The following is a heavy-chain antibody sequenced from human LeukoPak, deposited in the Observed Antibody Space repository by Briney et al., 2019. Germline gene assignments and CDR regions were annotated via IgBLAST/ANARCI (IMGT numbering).Heavy chain of an antibody. CDR3: AREVTVVLPVPSWHFDL. CDR2: AISSRNYK. J-gene: IGHJ2*01. V-gene: IGHV3-21*01. CDR1: AFTFSSYS. Sequence: PGGSLRLSCAPAAFTFSSYSINWVRRARREWREWVSSAISSRNYKYYAASVKGRFTISRDNARNSLFLKMNSLRAEDTAVYYCAREVTVVLPVPSWHFDLWGRGTLVTVSS. D-gene: IGHD3-22*01.